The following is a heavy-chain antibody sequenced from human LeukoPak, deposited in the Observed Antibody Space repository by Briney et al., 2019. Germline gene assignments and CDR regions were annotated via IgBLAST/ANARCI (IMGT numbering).Heavy chain of an antibody. CDR1: GGSISSSNYY. Sequence: SETLSLTCTVSGGSISSSNYYWGWIRQPPGKGLEWIGSIYYSGSTYYSPSLKSRVTISVDTSKNQFSLKLSSVTAADTAVYYCARQGPLLYDIVVVPAAIWDRSDAFDIWGQGTMVTVSS. J-gene: IGHJ3*02. D-gene: IGHD2-2*01. V-gene: IGHV4-39*01. CDR2: IYYSGST. CDR3: ARQGPLLYDIVVVPAAIWDRSDAFDI.